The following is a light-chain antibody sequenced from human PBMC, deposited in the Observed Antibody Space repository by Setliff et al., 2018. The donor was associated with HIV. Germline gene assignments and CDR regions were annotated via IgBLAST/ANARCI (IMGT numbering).Light chain of an antibody. CDR2: EVS. CDR3: SSYAVTNTLP. Sequence: QSALAQPAPVSGSPGQSITISCTGTSSDVGGYSHVSWYRQHPGKAPKLIIYEVSNRPSGVSNRFSGPKSGNTASLTISGLQAEDEADYYCSSYAVTNTLPFGTGTRAPS. V-gene: IGLV2-14*01. CDR1: SSDVGGYSH. J-gene: IGLJ1*01.